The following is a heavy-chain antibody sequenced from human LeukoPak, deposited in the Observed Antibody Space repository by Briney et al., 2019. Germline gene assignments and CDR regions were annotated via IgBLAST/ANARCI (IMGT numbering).Heavy chain of an antibody. D-gene: IGHD6-6*01. J-gene: IGHJ4*02. Sequence: SETLSLTCTVSGGSINSYYWSWIRQPPGKGLEWVGYIYYSGSTNYNPSLKSRVTISVDTSKNQFSLKLSSVTAADTAVYYCASSPSSTYDFDYWGQGTLVTVSS. V-gene: IGHV4-59*12. CDR3: ASSPSSTYDFDY. CDR1: GGSINSYY. CDR2: IYYSGST.